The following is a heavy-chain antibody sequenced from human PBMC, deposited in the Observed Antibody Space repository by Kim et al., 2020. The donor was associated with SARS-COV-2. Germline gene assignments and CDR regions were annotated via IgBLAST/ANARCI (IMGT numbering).Heavy chain of an antibody. CDR2: IWYDGSNK. V-gene: IGHV3-33*06. Sequence: GGSLRLSCAASGFTFSSYAMHWVRQAPGKGLEWVAVIWYDGSNKYYADSVKGRFTISRDNSKNTLYLQMNSLRAEDTAVYYCAKGGPMIQPRFGMDVWGQGTTVTVSS. CDR1: GFTFSSYA. J-gene: IGHJ6*02. D-gene: IGHD3-22*01. CDR3: AKGGPMIQPRFGMDV.